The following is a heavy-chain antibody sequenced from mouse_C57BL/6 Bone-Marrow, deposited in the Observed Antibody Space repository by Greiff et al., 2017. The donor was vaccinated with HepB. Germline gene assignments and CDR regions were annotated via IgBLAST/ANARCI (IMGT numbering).Heavy chain of an antibody. D-gene: IGHD1-1*01. CDR3: AITTVVATDY. Sequence: EVQRVESGPGLVKPSQSLSLTCSVTGYSIPSGYYWNWIRQFPGNKLEWMGYISYDGSNNYNPSLKNRISITRDTSKNQFFLKLNSVTTEDTATYYCAITTVVATDYWGQGTSVTVSS. CDR1: GYSIPSGYY. CDR2: ISYDGSN. J-gene: IGHJ4*01. V-gene: IGHV3-6*01.